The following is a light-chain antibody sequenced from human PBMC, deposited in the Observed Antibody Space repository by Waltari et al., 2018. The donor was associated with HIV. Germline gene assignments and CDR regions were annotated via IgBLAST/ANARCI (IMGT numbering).Light chain of an antibody. Sequence: QSALTQPASVSGSPGQSITISCTGTRSDVESYNSVSWYQQHPGKAPKLIIYDVSKRPSGVSNHFSGSKSGNTASLTVSGRQAEDEADYYCCSYAGSSTWVFGGGTRLTVL. V-gene: IGLV2-23*02. CDR1: RSDVESYNS. CDR2: DVS. J-gene: IGLJ3*02. CDR3: CSYAGSSTWV.